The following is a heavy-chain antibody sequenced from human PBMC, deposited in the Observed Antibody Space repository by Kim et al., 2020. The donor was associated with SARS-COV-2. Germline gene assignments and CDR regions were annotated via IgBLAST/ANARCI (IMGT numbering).Heavy chain of an antibody. CDR1: GGSISSGGYS. CDR3: ARVVPAAIGAEYFDY. D-gene: IGHD2-2*02. V-gene: IGHV4-30-2*01. J-gene: IGHJ4*02. Sequence: SETLSLTCAVSGGSISSGGYSWSWIRQPPGKGLEWIGYIYHSGSTYYNPSLKSRVTISVDRSKNQFSLKLSSVTAADTAVYYCARVVPAAIGAEYFDYWGQGTLVTVSS. CDR2: IYHSGST.